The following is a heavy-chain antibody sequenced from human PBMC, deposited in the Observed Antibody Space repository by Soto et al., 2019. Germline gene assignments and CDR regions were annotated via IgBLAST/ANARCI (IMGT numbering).Heavy chain of an antibody. Sequence: GASVKVSCKASGYSFADYAMHWVRQAPGQRLEWMGWINAGNGNTKYSQTFQGRVTITRDTSASTAYMEVSSLRSEDTAVYYCARDGRILEWLPIHLEYLGQGTLVTVSS. V-gene: IGHV1-3*01. CDR2: INAGNGNT. CDR3: ARDGRILEWLPIHLEY. J-gene: IGHJ4*02. CDR1: GYSFADYA. D-gene: IGHD3-3*01.